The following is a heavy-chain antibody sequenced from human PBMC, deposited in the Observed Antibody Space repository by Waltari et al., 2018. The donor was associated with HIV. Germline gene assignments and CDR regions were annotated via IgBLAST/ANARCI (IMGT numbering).Heavy chain of an antibody. J-gene: IGHJ4*02. Sequence: QVQLVESGGGVVQPGRSLGLSCPAPGFTFSSYAMHWVRQAPGKGLEWVAVISDDGSNKYYADSVKGRFTISRDNSKNTLYLQMNSLRAEDTAVYYCARGGGYSSSYYFDYWGQGTLVTVSS. CDR2: ISDDGSNK. CDR1: GFTFSSYA. V-gene: IGHV3-30-3*01. D-gene: IGHD5-12*01. CDR3: ARGGGYSSSYYFDY.